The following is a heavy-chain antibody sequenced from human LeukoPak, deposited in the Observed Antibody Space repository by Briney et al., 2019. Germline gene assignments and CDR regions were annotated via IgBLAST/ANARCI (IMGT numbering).Heavy chain of an antibody. CDR1: GGSISSGGYY. J-gene: IGHJ6*02. V-gene: IGHV4-61*08. D-gene: IGHD3-22*01. CDR2: IYYSGST. Sequence: SETLSLTCTVSGGSISSGGYYWSWIRQPPGKGLEWIGYIYYSGSTNYDPSLKSRVTISVDTSKNQFSLKLSSVTAADTAVYYCASRYYYDSSGYYPYYYYGMDVWGQGTTVTVSS. CDR3: ASRYYYDSSGYYPYYYYGMDV.